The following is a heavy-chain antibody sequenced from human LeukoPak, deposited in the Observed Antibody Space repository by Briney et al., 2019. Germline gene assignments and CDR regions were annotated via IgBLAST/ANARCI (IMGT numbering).Heavy chain of an antibody. CDR1: GGSISSSSYY. J-gene: IGHJ3*02. D-gene: IGHD6-13*01. CDR3: ARHPWYSSSWYSTHGAFDI. Sequence: SETLSLTCTVSGGSISSSSYYWGWIRQPPGKGLEWIGSIYYSGSTFYNPSLKSRVTISVDTSKNQFSLKLSSVTAADTAVYYCARHPWYSSSWYSTHGAFDIWGQGTMVTVSS. V-gene: IGHV4-39*01. CDR2: IYYSGST.